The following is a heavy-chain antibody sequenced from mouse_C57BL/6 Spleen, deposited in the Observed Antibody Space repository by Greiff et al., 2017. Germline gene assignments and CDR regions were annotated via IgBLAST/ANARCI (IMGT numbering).Heavy chain of an antibody. Sequence: VQLQQPGAELVKPGASVKMSCKASGYTFTTYTIHWMKQKPGKGLEWIGNFYPTHDGTKYNEKFKGKATLTVEKSSSTAYMELSSLTSDDAAVYYCAISKTVSSHCAYWGQGTTLTVAA. CDR3: AISKTVSSHCAY. V-gene: IGHV1-47*01. J-gene: IGHJ2*01. CDR2: FYPTHDGT. CDR1: GYTFTTYT. D-gene: IGHD2-5*01.